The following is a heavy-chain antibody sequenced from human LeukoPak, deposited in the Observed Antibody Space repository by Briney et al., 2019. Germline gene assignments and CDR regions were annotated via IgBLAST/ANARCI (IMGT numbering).Heavy chain of an antibody. CDR1: GRSISSFY. V-gene: IGHV4-59*08. CDR2: IYYSGST. J-gene: IGHJ4*02. Sequence: PSETLSLTCTVSGRSISSFYWSWIRQPPGKGLEWIGYIYYSGSTNYNPSLKSRVTISVDTSKNQFSLKLSSVTAADTAVYYCERLRDGYNPIDYWGQGTLVTVSS. CDR3: ERLRDGYNPIDY. D-gene: IGHD5-24*01.